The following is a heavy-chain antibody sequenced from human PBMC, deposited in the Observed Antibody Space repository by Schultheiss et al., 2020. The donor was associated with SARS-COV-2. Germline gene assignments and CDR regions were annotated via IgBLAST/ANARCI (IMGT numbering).Heavy chain of an antibody. V-gene: IGHV3-7*03. CDR3: TRDRVGSTSHTESFQD. CDR1: GFTFRNYW. CDR2: IKQDGSVQ. Sequence: GGSLRLSCAASGFTFRNYWMDWVRQAPGKGLQWVANIKQDGSVQHYVDSVRGRFIISRDNAKNSLDLQMNSLRVDDTAVYYCTRDRVGSTSHTESFQDWGPGTLVTVSS. D-gene: IGHD1-26*01. J-gene: IGHJ1*01.